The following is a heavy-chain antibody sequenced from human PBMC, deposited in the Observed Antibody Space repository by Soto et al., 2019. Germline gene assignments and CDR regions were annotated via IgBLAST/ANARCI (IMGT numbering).Heavy chain of an antibody. Sequence: SETLSLTCTVSGGSISSGDYYWSWIRQHPGKGLELIGYIYYSGSTYYNPSLKSRVTISVDTSKNQFSLKLSSVTAADTAVYYCARDKITGLFDYWGQGTLVTVSS. CDR2: IYYSGST. D-gene: IGHD2-8*02. CDR3: ARDKITGLFDY. V-gene: IGHV4-31*03. J-gene: IGHJ4*02. CDR1: GGSISSGDYY.